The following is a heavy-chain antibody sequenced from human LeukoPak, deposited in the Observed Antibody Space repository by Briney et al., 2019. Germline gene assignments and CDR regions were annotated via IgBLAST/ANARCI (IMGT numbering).Heavy chain of an antibody. Sequence: GGSLRLSCAASRFTFSSYGMSWVRQAPGKGLEWVSGINWNGGSTGYADSVKGRFTISRDDAKNSLYLQMNSLRAEDTAVYYCAKSADYGFSVYYYYYMDVWGKGTTVTVSS. V-gene: IGHV3-20*04. CDR3: AKSADYGFSVYYYYYMDV. CDR2: INWNGGST. CDR1: RFTFSSYG. D-gene: IGHD4-17*01. J-gene: IGHJ6*03.